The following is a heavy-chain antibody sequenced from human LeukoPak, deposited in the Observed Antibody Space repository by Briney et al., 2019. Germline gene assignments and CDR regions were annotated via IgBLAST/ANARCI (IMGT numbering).Heavy chain of an antibody. D-gene: IGHD6-19*01. CDR2: INHSGST. CDR1: GGSFSGYY. J-gene: IGHJ3*02. CDR3: ARVSSGWSPNAFDI. Sequence: SETLSLTCAVYGGSFSGYYWSWIRQPPGKGLEWIGEINHSGSTNYNPSLKSRVTISVDTSKNQFSLKLSSVTAADTAVYYCARVSSGWSPNAFDIWGQGTMVTVSS. V-gene: IGHV4-34*01.